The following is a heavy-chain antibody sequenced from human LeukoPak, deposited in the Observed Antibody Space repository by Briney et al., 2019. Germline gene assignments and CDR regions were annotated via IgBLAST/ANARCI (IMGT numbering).Heavy chain of an antibody. CDR2: ISSSGGST. V-gene: IGHV3-23*01. CDR3: ARSTGTGNYYYYGMDV. J-gene: IGHJ6*02. CDR1: GFTFSSYA. D-gene: IGHD1-1*01. Sequence: GGSLRLSCAASGFTFSSYAMSWVRQAPGKGLEWVSAISSSGGSTYYADSVKGRFTISRDNSKNTLYLQMNSLRAEDTAVYYCARSTGTGNYYYYGMDVWGQGTTVTVSS.